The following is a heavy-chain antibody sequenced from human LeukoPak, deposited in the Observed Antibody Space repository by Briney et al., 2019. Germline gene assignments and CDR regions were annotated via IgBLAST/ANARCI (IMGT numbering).Heavy chain of an antibody. CDR2: ISSSSSYI. J-gene: IGHJ5*02. CDR1: GFTFSSYS. CDR3: TTDRRGYCSGGSCWGFDP. Sequence: PGGSLRLSCAASGFTFSSYSMNWVRQAPGKGLEWVSSISSSSSYIYYADSVKGRFTISRDDSKNTVYLQMNSLKTEDTAVYYCTTDRRGYCSGGSCWGFDPWGQGTLVTVSS. V-gene: IGHV3-21*03. D-gene: IGHD2-15*01.